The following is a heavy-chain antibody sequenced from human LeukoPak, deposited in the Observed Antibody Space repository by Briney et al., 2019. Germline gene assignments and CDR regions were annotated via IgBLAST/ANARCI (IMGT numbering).Heavy chain of an antibody. Sequence: GASVKVSCKASDDTFSNYGISWVRQAPGQGLEWMGWISTYNGNTHYAQKFQGRVTMTTDTSTNIAYLELRGLRSDDTAVYYCARTQWLEDAFDFWGQGTVVTVSS. D-gene: IGHD6-19*01. CDR3: ARTQWLEDAFDF. J-gene: IGHJ3*01. CDR1: DDTFSNYG. V-gene: IGHV1-18*01. CDR2: ISTYNGNT.